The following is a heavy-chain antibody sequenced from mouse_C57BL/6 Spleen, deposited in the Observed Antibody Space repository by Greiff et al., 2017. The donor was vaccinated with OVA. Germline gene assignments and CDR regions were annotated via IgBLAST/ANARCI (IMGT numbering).Heavy chain of an antibody. CDR3: ARRYSNSFDY. D-gene: IGHD2-5*01. CDR2: IDPSDSYT. Sequence: QVQLQQPGAELVMPGASVKLSCKASGYTFTSYWMHWVKQRPGQGLEWIGEIDPSDSYTNYNQKFKGKSTFTVDKSSSTAYMQLSSLTSEDSAVYYCARRYSNSFDYWGQGTTLTVSS. V-gene: IGHV1-69*01. J-gene: IGHJ2*01. CDR1: GYTFTSYW.